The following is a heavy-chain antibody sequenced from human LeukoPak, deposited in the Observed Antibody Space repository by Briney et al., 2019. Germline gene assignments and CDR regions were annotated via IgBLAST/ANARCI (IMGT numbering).Heavy chain of an antibody. CDR2: IIPIFGTA. J-gene: IGHJ4*02. D-gene: IGHD3-10*01. CDR1: GGTFSSYA. V-gene: IGHV1-69*13. Sequence: SVKVSCKASGGTFSSYAISWVRQAPGQGLEWMVGIIPIFGTANYAQKFQGRVTITADESTSTAYMELSSLRSEDTAVYYCARSYGSGSYWYYFDYWGQGTLVTVSS. CDR3: ARSYGSGSYWYYFDY.